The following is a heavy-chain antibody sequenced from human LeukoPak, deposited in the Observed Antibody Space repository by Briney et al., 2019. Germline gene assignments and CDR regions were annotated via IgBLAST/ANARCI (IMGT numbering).Heavy chain of an antibody. Sequence: SETLSLTCTVSGGSISSYYWSWIRQPPGKGLGWIGYIYYSGSTYYNPSLKSRVTISVDTSKNQFSLKLSSVTAADTAVYYCARESRITMIVVVIKDWGQGTLVTVSS. CDR1: GGSISSYY. CDR2: IYYSGST. V-gene: IGHV4-30-4*08. J-gene: IGHJ4*02. D-gene: IGHD3-22*01. CDR3: ARESRITMIVVVIKD.